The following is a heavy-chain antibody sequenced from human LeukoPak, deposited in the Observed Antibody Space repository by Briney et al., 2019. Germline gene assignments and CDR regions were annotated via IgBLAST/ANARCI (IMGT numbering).Heavy chain of an antibody. V-gene: IGHV1-8*01. CDR2: MDTNSGNT. CDR3: SGGRENDYDRSGYAAFDI. D-gene: IGHD3-22*01. CDR1: GYTFTIYD. J-gene: IGHJ3*02. Sequence: ASVTLSCKASGYTFTIYDINWGRRATGHPLEGLGWMDTNSGNTGDAQKFQGRGTITRTTSMSTAYMGLSSLRSVGTAGSYCSGGRENDYDRSGYAAFDIWGQRTMVSASS.